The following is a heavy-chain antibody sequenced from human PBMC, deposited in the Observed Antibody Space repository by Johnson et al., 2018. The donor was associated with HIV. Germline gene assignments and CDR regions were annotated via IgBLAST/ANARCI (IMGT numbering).Heavy chain of an antibody. Sequence: VQLVESGGDLIQPGGSLRLSCAASGFTVSSNYMSWVRQAPGKGLEWVSVIYSGGSTYYADSVKGGFTISRDNDKNTLYLQMNSLRAEDTAIYYCARLPVTTNSEDAFDIWGQGTMVTVSS. J-gene: IGHJ3*02. V-gene: IGHV3-53*01. CDR3: ARLPVTTNSEDAFDI. D-gene: IGHD4-17*01. CDR2: IYSGGST. CDR1: GFTVSSNY.